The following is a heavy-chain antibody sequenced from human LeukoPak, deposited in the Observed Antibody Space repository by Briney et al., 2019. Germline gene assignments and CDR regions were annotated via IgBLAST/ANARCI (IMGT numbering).Heavy chain of an antibody. J-gene: IGHJ4*02. V-gene: IGHV3-9*01. D-gene: IGHD4-23*01. CDR2: ISWNSGSI. CDR1: GFTFSSYA. CDR3: VKEMYDGNSAGDY. Sequence: PGGSLRLSCAASGFTFSSYAMHWVRQGPGKGLEWVSGISWNSGSIGYADSVKGRFTISRDNAKNSLYLQMNSLRAEDTALYYCVKEMYDGNSAGDYWGREPWSPSP.